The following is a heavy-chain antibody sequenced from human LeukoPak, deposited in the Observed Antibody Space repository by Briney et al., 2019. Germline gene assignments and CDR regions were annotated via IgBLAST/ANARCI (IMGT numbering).Heavy chain of an antibody. CDR2: ISAYNGNT. CDR3: ARQTLELRGRYYYYMDV. Sequence: ASAKVSCKASGYTFTSYGISWVRQAPGQGLEWMGWISAYNGNTNYAQELQGRVTMTTDTSTSTAYMELRSLRSDDTAVYYCARQTLELRGRYYYYMDVWGKGTTVTVSS. CDR1: GYTFTSYG. V-gene: IGHV1-18*01. D-gene: IGHD1-7*01. J-gene: IGHJ6*03.